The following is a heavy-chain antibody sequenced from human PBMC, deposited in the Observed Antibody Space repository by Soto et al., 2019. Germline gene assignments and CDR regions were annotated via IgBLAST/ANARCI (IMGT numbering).Heavy chain of an antibody. CDR3: ARDWYEDY. CDR1: GFTFSSYA. V-gene: IGHV3-23*01. CDR2: ISGGGNT. D-gene: IGHD6-13*01. J-gene: IGHJ4*02. Sequence: EVQLLESGGGLIQPGGSLRLSCAASGFTFSSYAMTWVRQAPGKGLEWVSVISGGGNTYYADSVKGRFTISRGNSKNMAYLQMDSLRADDTAVYYCARDWYEDYWGQGTLVTVSS.